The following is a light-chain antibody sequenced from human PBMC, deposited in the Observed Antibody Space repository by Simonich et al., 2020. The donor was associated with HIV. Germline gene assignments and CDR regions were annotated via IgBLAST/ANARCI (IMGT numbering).Light chain of an antibody. CDR1: SSDVGAYNY. V-gene: IGLV2-14*03. Sequence: QSALTQPASVSGSPGQSITISCTGTSSDVGAYNYVSWYQHHPGKPPKLMIYDVRKRPSGGSNRFSGSKSGNTASLTISGLQAEDEADYYCSSYAGSSTWVFGGGTKLTVL. CDR2: DVR. CDR3: SSYAGSSTWV. J-gene: IGLJ3*02.